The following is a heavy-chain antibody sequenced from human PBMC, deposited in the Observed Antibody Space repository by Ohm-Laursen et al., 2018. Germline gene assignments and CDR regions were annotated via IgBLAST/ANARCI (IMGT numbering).Heavy chain of an antibody. J-gene: IGHJ2*01. CDR2: ISGNSAGV. Sequence: SLRLSCAASGFTFSNAWMSWVRQAPGKGLEWVSGISGNSAGVGYADSVKGRFSISRDNAKNSLYLQMNSLTPEDTALYYCAKVTTVTNYWYFGLWGRGTLVTVSS. CDR3: AKVTTVTNYWYFGL. CDR1: GFTFSNAW. V-gene: IGHV3-9*01. D-gene: IGHD4-11*01.